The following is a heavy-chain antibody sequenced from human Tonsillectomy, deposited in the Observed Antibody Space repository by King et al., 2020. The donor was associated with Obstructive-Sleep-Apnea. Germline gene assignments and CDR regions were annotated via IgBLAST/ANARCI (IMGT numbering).Heavy chain of an antibody. CDR2: IIPILNIE. CDR1: GGTFSNYA. J-gene: IGHJ4*02. D-gene: IGHD3-3*01. V-gene: IGHV1-69*09. CDR3: ATRVFWSGADY. Sequence: QLVQSGAEVKKPGSSVKVSCKASGGTFSNYAISWVRQAPGQGLEWMGGIIPILNIENNAQRFRGRVTITADKSTSTAYMELSRLRSEDTAVYYCATRVFWSGADYWGQGTLVTVSS.